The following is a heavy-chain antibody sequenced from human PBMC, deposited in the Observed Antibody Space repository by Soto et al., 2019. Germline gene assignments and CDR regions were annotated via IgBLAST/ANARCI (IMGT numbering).Heavy chain of an antibody. J-gene: IGHJ6*02. D-gene: IGHD5-18*01. CDR1: GGSIRSGGYY. CDR2: IYYSGNT. V-gene: IGHV4-31*03. Sequence: SETLSLTCTVSGGSIRSGGYYWSWVRQNPRRGLEWIGNIYYSGNTYYNPSLRSRLTISVDTSKNQFSLNLSSVTAADTAVYYCTRDRLMATAGTARHYFGLDVWGQGTTVTVSS. CDR3: TRDRLMATAGTARHYFGLDV.